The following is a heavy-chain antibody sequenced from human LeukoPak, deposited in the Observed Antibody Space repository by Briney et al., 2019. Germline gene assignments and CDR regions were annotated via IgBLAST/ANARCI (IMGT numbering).Heavy chain of an antibody. V-gene: IGHV3-21*01. CDR2: ISSSSSYI. D-gene: IGHD3-22*01. J-gene: IGHJ4*02. CDR1: GFTFSSYS. CDR3: ARGSSSGYYYY. Sequence: GGSLRLSCAASGFTFSSYSMNWVRQAPGKGLEWVSSISSSSSYIYYADSVKGRLTISRDNAKNSLYLQMNSLRAEDTAVYYCARGSSSGYYYYWGQGTLVTVSS.